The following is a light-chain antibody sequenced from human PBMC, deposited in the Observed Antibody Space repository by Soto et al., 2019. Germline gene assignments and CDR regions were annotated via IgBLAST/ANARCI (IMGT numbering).Light chain of an antibody. J-gene: IGKJ4*01. CDR1: QNINRY. CDR3: QQYNSWPLT. V-gene: IGKV1-39*01. Sequence: DIQMTQSPSSLSASVGDRVTITCRASQNINRYLNWYQQKPGKAPKVLILVASSLESGVPSRFSGSGSGTDFTLTISSLQPEDFATYYCQQYNSWPLTFGGGTKVEIK. CDR2: VAS.